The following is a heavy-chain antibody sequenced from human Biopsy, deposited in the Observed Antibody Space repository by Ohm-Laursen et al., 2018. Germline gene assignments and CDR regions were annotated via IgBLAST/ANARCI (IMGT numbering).Heavy chain of an antibody. V-gene: IGHV3-9*01. D-gene: IGHD3-22*01. Sequence: SLRLSCSASGFTFEDYAMHWVRQVPGKGLEWVSGISWSSAHIDYADSVKGRFTISRGNAKKSLYLQMNSLRAGDTALYYCVKATASYDSRGYYYDYWGQGTLVTVSS. CDR1: GFTFEDYA. J-gene: IGHJ4*02. CDR2: ISWSSAHI. CDR3: VKATASYDSRGYYYDY.